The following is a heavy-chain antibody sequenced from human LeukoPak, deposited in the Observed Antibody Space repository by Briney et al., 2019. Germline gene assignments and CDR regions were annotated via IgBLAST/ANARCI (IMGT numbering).Heavy chain of an antibody. Sequence: PSETLSLTCTVSGGSISSGSYYWSWIRQPAGKGLEWIGRIYTSGSTNYNPSLKSRVTISVDKSKNQFSLKLSSVTAADTAVYYCARTYYDSSGYGGLVYWGQGTLVTVSS. CDR1: GGSISSGSYY. CDR2: IYTSGST. V-gene: IGHV4-61*02. CDR3: ARTYYDSSGYGGLVY. D-gene: IGHD3-22*01. J-gene: IGHJ4*02.